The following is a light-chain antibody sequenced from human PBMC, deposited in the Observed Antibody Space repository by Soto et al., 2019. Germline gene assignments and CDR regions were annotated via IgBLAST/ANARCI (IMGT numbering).Light chain of an antibody. Sequence: EIVLTQSPGTLSLSPGERATLSCRASQSVSSSYLAWYQQKPGQAPRLLIYGTSSRATAIPDRFSGSGSGTDYTLTISRLEPEDFAVYYCQQYGSWSWRFCQGTKMEIK. CDR3: QQYGSWSWR. CDR1: QSVSSSY. V-gene: IGKV3-20*01. CDR2: GTS. J-gene: IGKJ1*01.